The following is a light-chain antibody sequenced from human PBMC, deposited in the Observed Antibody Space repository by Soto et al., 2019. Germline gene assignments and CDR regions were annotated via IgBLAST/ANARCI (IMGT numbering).Light chain of an antibody. CDR3: QQYASSVT. J-gene: IGKJ1*01. V-gene: IGKV3-20*01. CDR2: GAS. CDR1: QSFSSTF. Sequence: PGDRATLSCRASQSFSSTFFAWYQQKPGQAPRLLIYGASSRATGIPDRFSGSGSGTDFTLTISRLEPEDFVVYYCQQYASSVTFGQGTKVEIK.